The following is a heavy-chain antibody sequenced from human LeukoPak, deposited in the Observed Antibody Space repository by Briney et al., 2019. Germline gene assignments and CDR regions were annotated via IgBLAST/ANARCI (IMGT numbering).Heavy chain of an antibody. J-gene: IGHJ4*02. CDR2: ISSSSSYT. Sequence: GGSLRLSCAASGFTFSDYYMSWVRQAAGKGRGWVLYISSSSSYTNYAGSVKGRFTISRDNAKNSLYLQLTSMRAQDRAVYYGARDLTTLGYWGQGTLVTVSS. CDR3: ARDLTTLGY. V-gene: IGHV3-11*06. D-gene: IGHD4-23*01. CDR1: GFTFSDYY.